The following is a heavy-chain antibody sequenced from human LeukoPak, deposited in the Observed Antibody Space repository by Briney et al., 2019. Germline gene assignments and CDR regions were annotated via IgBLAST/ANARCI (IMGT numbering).Heavy chain of an antibody. J-gene: IGHJ4*02. D-gene: IGHD3-10*01. Sequence: GGSLRLSCAASGFIFSSYAMSWVRQAPGKGLEWVSAISGSGGSTYYADSVKGRFTISRDNSKNTLYLQMNSLRAEDTAVYYCANIYYGSGSYRSGFDYWGQGTLVTVSS. V-gene: IGHV3-23*01. CDR2: ISGSGGST. CDR3: ANIYYGSGSYRSGFDY. CDR1: GFIFSSYA.